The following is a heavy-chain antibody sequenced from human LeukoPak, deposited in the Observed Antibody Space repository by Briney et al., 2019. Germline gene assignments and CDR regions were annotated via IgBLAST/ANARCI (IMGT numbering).Heavy chain of an antibody. CDR2: ISYDGNNK. V-gene: IGHV3-30-3*01. Sequence: GGSLGLSCAASGFTFRNYVIHWVRQAPGKGLEWVAVISYDGNNKYYADSVKGRFTISRDNSKNTLYLQMNSLRAEDTAVYYCTRARIVGPDGLFDYWGQGTLVTISS. D-gene: IGHD1-26*01. J-gene: IGHJ4*02. CDR3: TRARIVGPDGLFDY. CDR1: GFTFRNYV.